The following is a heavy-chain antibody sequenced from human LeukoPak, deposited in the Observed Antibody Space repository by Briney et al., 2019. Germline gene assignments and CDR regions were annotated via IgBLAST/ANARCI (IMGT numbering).Heavy chain of an antibody. J-gene: IGHJ4*02. V-gene: IGHV4-39*07. Sequence: SETLSLTCTLSGGSITGSSYYWGWIRQPPGKNLESIGSIYYSGGTYYNPSRKSRVTISLDTSKNQFSLKLRSVTAADTAVYYCARDRGVYFNFWGQGTLVTVSS. CDR2: IYYSGGT. CDR1: GGSITGSSYY. CDR3: ARDRGVYFNF.